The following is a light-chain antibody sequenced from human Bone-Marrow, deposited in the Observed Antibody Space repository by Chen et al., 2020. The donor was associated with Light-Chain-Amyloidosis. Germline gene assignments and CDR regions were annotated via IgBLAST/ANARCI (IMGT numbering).Light chain of an antibody. J-gene: IGKJ4*01. Sequence: EIVLTQSPATLSLSPGERATLSCRASQSVSSYLAWFQQKPGQAPRRLIYDASNRATGIPGRFSGSGSGADFTLTISSLEPEEFAVYYCEQRSNWRVTFGGGTKVEIK. V-gene: IGKV3-11*01. CDR2: DAS. CDR3: EQRSNWRVT. CDR1: QSVSSY.